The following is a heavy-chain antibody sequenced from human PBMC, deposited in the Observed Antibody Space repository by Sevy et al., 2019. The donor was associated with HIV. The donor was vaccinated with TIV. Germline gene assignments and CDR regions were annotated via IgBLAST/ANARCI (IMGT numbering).Heavy chain of an antibody. V-gene: IGHV3-23*01. CDR1: GFTFSSHA. Sequence: GGSLRLSCAASGFTFSSHAMSWVRQAPGKGLEWVSAISGSGGRTYYADSVKGRFTISRDNSKNRLYLQMNSLRAEDTAVYYCAKEGVLWSGESPYYGMDVWGQGTTVTVSS. CDR3: AKEGVLWSGESPYYGMDV. CDR2: ISGSGGRT. D-gene: IGHD3-10*01. J-gene: IGHJ6*02.